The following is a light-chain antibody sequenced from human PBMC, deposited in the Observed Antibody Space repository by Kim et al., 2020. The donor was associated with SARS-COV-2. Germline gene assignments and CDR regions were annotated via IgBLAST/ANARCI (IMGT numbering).Light chain of an antibody. CDR2: NNN. V-gene: IGLV1-44*01. CDR1: SSNIAING. J-gene: IGLJ2*01. Sequence: GQGVTISCSGTSSNIAINGVAWYQQLPGTAPKLLIYNNNQRPSGVPDRFSGSKSGTSASLAISGLQSEDEADYYCAAWDDRMNAVIFGGGTQLTVL. CDR3: AAWDDRMNAVI.